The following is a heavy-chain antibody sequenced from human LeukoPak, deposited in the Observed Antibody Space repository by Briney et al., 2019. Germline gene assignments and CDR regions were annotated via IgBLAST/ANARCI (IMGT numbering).Heavy chain of an antibody. V-gene: IGHV3-21*06. J-gene: IGHJ4*02. CDR3: ARGLWSGSYPPFDY. CDR2: SSSSSSNI. Sequence: PGGSLRLSCAASGFTFSSYSMNWVRQAPGKGLEWVSSSSSSSSNIYYADSVRGRFTISRDNAKNSLYLQMNSLRAEDTAVYYCARGLWSGSYPPFDYWGQGTLVTVSS. CDR1: GFTFSSYS. D-gene: IGHD1-26*01.